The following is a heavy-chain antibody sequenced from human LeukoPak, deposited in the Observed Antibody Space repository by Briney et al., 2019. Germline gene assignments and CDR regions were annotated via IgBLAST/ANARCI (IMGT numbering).Heavy chain of an antibody. V-gene: IGHV4-4*02. J-gene: IGHJ4*02. CDR2: IYHSGST. Sequence: SGTLSLTRAVSGGSISSSNWWSWVRQPPGKGLEWIGEIYHSGSTNYNPSLKSRVTISVDKSKNQFSLKLSSVTAADTAVYYCARGVLDYYDSSGYYGTWGQGTLVTVSS. CDR1: GGSISSSNW. D-gene: IGHD3-22*01. CDR3: ARGVLDYYDSSGYYGT.